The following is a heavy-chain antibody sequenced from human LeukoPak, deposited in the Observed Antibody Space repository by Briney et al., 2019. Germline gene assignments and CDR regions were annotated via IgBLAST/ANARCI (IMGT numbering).Heavy chain of an antibody. V-gene: IGHV4-34*01. Sequence: SETLSLTCTVFYGSFSGYYWTWIRQPPGKGLEWIAEINHNGNTNYNPSLKSRVTISVDTSKDQFSLKLSSVTAADTAVYYCARHGLVAARHAFDIWGQGTMVTVSS. CDR2: INHNGNT. CDR1: YGSFSGYY. D-gene: IGHD6-6*01. J-gene: IGHJ3*02. CDR3: ARHGLVAARHAFDI.